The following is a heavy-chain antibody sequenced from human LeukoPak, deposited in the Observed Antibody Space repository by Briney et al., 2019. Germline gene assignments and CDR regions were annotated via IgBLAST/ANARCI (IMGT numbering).Heavy chain of an antibody. CDR3: ARVPIRITIFGVVIKYYYYYGMDV. D-gene: IGHD3-3*01. CDR1: GGSFSGYY. V-gene: IGHV4-34*01. J-gene: IGHJ6*02. Sequence: SETLSLTCAVYGGSFSGYYWSWIRQPPGKGLEWIGEINHSGSTNYNPSLKSRVTISVDTSKNQFSLKLSSVTAADTAVYYCARVPIRITIFGVVIKYYYYYGMDVWGQGTTFSVSS. CDR2: INHSGST.